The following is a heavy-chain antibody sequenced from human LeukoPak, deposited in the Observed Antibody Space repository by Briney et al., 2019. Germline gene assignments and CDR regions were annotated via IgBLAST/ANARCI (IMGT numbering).Heavy chain of an antibody. D-gene: IGHD6-13*01. Sequence: ASVKVSCKASGYTFTSYYMHWVRQAPGQGLEWMGIINPSGGSTSYAQKFQGRVTMTRDTSTSTVYVELSSLRSEDTAVYYCTAAGNRRGDYWGQGTLVTVSS. CDR3: TAAGNRRGDY. CDR2: INPSGGST. J-gene: IGHJ4*02. CDR1: GYTFTSYY. V-gene: IGHV1-46*01.